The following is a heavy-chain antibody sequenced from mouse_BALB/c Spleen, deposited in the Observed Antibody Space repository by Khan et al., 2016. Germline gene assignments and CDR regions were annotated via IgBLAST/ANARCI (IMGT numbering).Heavy chain of an antibody. Sequence: QVQLQQSGAELMKPGASVKISCKTTGYIFTNYWIEWIKERPGHGLEWIGEILPGSGSFNCNEKFRGTATFTAETSSNTADMQLSSMTSEDSAVYYCARGAYWGPGTLVTVSA. V-gene: IGHV1-9*01. CDR1: GYIFTNYW. CDR3: ARGAY. CDR2: ILPGSGSF. J-gene: IGHJ3*01.